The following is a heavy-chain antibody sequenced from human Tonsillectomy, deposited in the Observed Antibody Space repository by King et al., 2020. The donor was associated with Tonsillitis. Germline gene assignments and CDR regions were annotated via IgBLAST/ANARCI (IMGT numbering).Heavy chain of an antibody. CDR1: GFTFSTYS. CDR3: ARYLSGDSSGYDAFDI. J-gene: IGHJ3*02. Sequence: VQLVESGGDLVKPGGSLRLSCAASGFTFSTYSMNWVRQAPGKGLEWGSSISSTSSYIYYADSLKGRFTISRDNAKNSLFLQMNSLRAEDTAVYYCARYLSGDSSGYDAFDIWGQGTMVTVSS. CDR2: ISSTSSYI. D-gene: IGHD3-22*01. V-gene: IGHV3-21*01.